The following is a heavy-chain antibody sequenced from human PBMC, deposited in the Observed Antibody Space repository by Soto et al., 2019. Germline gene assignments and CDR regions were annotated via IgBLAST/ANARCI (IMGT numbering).Heavy chain of an antibody. J-gene: IGHJ6*02. CDR2: INHSGST. V-gene: IGHV4-34*01. CDR1: GGSFSGYY. CDR3: AGTVLRFLEWLPTDV. D-gene: IGHD3-3*01. Sequence: RSLTCAVYGGSFSGYYWSWIRQPPGKGLEWIGEINHSGSTNYNPSLKSRVTISVDTSKNQFSLKLSSVTAADTAVYYCAGTVLRFLEWLPTDVWGQGTTVTVSS.